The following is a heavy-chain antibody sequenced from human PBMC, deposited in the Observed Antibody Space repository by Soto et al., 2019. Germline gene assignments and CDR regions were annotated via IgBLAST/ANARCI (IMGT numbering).Heavy chain of an antibody. CDR1: GFTFSSYG. J-gene: IGHJ4*02. V-gene: IGHV3-33*01. D-gene: IGHD6-13*01. Sequence: QVQLVASGGGVVQPGRSLRLSCAASGFTFSSYGMHWVRQAPGKGLERVAVIWYDGSNKYYADSVKGRFTISRDNSKNTLYLLMNSLRAEDTAVYYCARWGIAAGDYWGQGTLVTVSS. CDR3: ARWGIAAGDY. CDR2: IWYDGSNK.